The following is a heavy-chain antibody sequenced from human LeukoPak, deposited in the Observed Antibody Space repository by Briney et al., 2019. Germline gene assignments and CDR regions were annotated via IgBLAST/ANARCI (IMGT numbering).Heavy chain of an antibody. CDR3: ARKEGVIDY. D-gene: IGHD3-10*01. CDR1: GFTFSNAW. J-gene: IGHJ4*02. CDR2: IKQDGSER. Sequence: GGSLRLSCAASGFTFSNAWMSWVRQAPGKGLEWVANIKQDGSERYYVDSVKGRFTISRDNAKNSLYLQMNSLRAEDTAVYYCARKEGVIDYWGQGILVTVSS. V-gene: IGHV3-7*01.